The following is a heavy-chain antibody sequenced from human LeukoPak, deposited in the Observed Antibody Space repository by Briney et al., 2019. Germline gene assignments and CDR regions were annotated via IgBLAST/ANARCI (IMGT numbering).Heavy chain of an antibody. J-gene: IGHJ4*02. V-gene: IGHV3-48*01. D-gene: IGHD3-22*01. Sequence: GGSLRLSCAASGFTFSSYSMNWVRQAPGKGLEWVSYISSSSSTIYYADSVKGRFTISRDNAKNSLYLQMNSLRAEDTAVHYCARELYDSSGYYARADYWGQGTLVTVSS. CDR1: GFTFSSYS. CDR2: ISSSSSTI. CDR3: ARELYDSSGYYARADY.